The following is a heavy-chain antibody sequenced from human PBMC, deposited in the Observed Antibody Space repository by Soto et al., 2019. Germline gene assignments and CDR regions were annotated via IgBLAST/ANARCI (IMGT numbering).Heavy chain of an antibody. D-gene: IGHD1-26*01. Sequence: QVQLVESGGGVVQPGRSLRLSCVASGFTLSGHGMHWVRQAPGKGLEWVAVITYDGSEIHYSDSVKGRFTISRDTSKNMVYLQMNNLKTEDTAMYYCAREQGYGYYRVADYWGQGTLVTVSS. CDR3: AREQGYGYYRVADY. CDR2: ITYDGSEI. J-gene: IGHJ4*02. CDR1: GFTLSGHG. V-gene: IGHV3-30*03.